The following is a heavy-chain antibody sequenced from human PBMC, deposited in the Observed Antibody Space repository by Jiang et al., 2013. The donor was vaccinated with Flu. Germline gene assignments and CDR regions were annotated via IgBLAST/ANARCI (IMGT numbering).Heavy chain of an antibody. V-gene: IGHV1-3*01. CDR3: ARTRSGWYFDY. D-gene: IGHD6-19*01. Sequence: QKFQGRVTITRDTSASTAYMELSSLRSEDTAVYYCARTRSGWYFDYWGQGTLVTVSS. J-gene: IGHJ4*02.